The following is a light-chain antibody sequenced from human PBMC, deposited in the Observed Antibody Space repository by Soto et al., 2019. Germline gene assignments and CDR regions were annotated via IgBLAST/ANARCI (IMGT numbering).Light chain of an antibody. Sequence: QSALAQPPSASGSPGQSVTISCTGTSSHVGAYNFVSWYQQLPGKAPKLMIYEVTKRPSGVPDRFSGSKSGNTASLTVSGLQAEDEADYYCSSYAGSITIYVFGTGTKLTVL. CDR1: SSHVGAYNF. CDR2: EVT. V-gene: IGLV2-8*01. CDR3: SSYAGSITIYV. J-gene: IGLJ1*01.